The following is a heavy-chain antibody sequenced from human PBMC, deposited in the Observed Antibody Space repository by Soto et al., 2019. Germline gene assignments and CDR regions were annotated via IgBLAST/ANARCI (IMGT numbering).Heavy chain of an antibody. V-gene: IGHV3-66*01. CDR3: ARPHTSSWTYFDS. J-gene: IGHJ4*02. Sequence: GGSLRLSCAASGFTVSSNYMSWVRQAPGKGLEWVSVISSGGNTYYAGSVKGRFTISRDNSKNTLYLQMSSLRAEDTAVYYCARPHTSSWTYFDSWGQGT. D-gene: IGHD6-13*01. CDR2: ISSGGNT. CDR1: GFTVSSNY.